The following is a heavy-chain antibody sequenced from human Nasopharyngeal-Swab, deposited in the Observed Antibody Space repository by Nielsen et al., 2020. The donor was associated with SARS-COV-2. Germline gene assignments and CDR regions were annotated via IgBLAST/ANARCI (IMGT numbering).Heavy chain of an antibody. CDR1: GFGFNAFA. CDR3: AKKYGTRGWYVGLDY. J-gene: IGHJ4*02. CDR2: AGGNDGST. V-gene: IGHV3-23*01. D-gene: IGHD6-19*01. Sequence: GESLKISCAASGFGFNAFAMSWVRQAPGKGLEWVSAAGGNDGSTFYADSVRGRFTISRDNSKNTLYLQMNSLRAEDTALYYCAKKYGTRGWYVGLDYWGQGTQVTVSS.